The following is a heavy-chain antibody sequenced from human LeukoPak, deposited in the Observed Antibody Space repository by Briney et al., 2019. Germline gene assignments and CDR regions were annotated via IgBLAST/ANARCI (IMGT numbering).Heavy chain of an antibody. CDR2: IHYSGSA. V-gene: IGHV4-59*01. CDR1: GGSISPYY. D-gene: IGHD3-22*01. CDR3: ARGNTYYDSSGASDY. J-gene: IGHJ4*02. Sequence: SETLSLTCTVSGGSISPYYWSWIRQPPGKGPEWIGYIHYSGSANYNPSLKSRVSMSVDTSKNQFSLKLNSVTAADTAVYYCARGNTYYDSSGASDYWGQGTLVTVSS.